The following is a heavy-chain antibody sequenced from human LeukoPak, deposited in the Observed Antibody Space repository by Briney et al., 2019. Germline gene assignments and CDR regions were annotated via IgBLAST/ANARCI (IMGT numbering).Heavy chain of an antibody. CDR3: ARIDYDFWSGYYSPYYYMDV. J-gene: IGHJ6*03. D-gene: IGHD3-3*01. CDR2: INPNSGGT. Sequence: ASVKVSCKASGYTFTGYYMHWVRQAPGQGLEWMGWINPNSGGTNYAQKFQGRVTMTRDTSISTAYMELSRLRSDDTAVYYCARIDYDFWSGYYSPYYYMDVWGKGTTVTVSS. CDR1: GYTFTGYY. V-gene: IGHV1-2*02.